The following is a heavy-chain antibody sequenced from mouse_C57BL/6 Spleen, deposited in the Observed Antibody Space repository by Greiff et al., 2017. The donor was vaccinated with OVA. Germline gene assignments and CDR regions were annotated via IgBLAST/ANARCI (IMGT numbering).Heavy chain of an antibody. CDR3: AREGGYGNYVLDY. CDR2: ISYDGSN. V-gene: IGHV3-6*01. D-gene: IGHD2-10*02. Sequence: EVQVVESGPGLVKPSQSLSLTCSVTGYSITSGYYWNWIRQFPGNKLEWMGYISYDGSNNYNPSLKNRISITRDTSKNQFFLKLNSVTTEDTATYYCAREGGYGNYVLDYWGQGTTLTVSS. CDR1: GYSITSGYY. J-gene: IGHJ2*01.